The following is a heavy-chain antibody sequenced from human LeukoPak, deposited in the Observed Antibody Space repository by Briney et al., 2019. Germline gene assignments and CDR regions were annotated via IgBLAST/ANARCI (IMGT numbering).Heavy chain of an antibody. CDR1: GFTFGDYA. D-gene: IGHD3-10*01. Sequence: GGSLRLSCTASGFTFGDYAMSWFRQAPGKGLEWVGFIRSKAYGGTTEYAASVKGRFTISRDDSKSIAYLQMNSLKTEDTAVYYRTRSWFGELSRYFDYWGQGTLVTVSS. V-gene: IGHV3-49*03. CDR2: IRSKAYGGTT. CDR3: TRSWFGELSRYFDY. J-gene: IGHJ4*02.